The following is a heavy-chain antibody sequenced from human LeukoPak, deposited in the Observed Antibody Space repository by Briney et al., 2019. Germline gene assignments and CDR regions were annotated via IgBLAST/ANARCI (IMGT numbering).Heavy chain of an antibody. Sequence: PGRSLRLSCAASGFTFSSYGMHWVRQAPGKGLEWVAVISYDGSNKYYADSVKGRFTISRDNSKNTLYLQMNSLRAEDTAVYYCAKQAVAGHYYFDYWGQGTLVTVSS. D-gene: IGHD6-19*01. CDR2: ISYDGSNK. J-gene: IGHJ4*02. CDR1: GFTFSSYG. CDR3: AKQAVAGHYYFDY. V-gene: IGHV3-30*18.